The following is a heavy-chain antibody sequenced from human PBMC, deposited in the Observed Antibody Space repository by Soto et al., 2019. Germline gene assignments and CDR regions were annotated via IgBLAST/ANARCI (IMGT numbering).Heavy chain of an antibody. CDR1: GGSISSSSYY. V-gene: IGHV4-39*01. CDR3: ARRPQQLGHFDY. J-gene: IGHJ4*02. CDR2: IYYSGST. Sequence: SETLSLTCTVSGGSISSSSYYWGWIRQPPGKGLEWIGSIYYSGSTYYNPSLKSRVTISVDTSKNQFSLKLSSVTAADTAVYYCARRPQQLGHFDYWGQGTLVTVSS. D-gene: IGHD6-13*01.